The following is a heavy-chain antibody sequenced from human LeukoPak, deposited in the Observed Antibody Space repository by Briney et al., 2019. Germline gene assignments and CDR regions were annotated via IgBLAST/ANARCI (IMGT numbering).Heavy chain of an antibody. D-gene: IGHD1-26*01. CDR2: IYYSGST. V-gene: IGHV4-59*08. J-gene: IGHJ4*02. CDR1: GGSITSYY. CDR3: ARHLWEPHYFDS. Sequence: PSETLSLTCTVSGGSITSYYWSWIRQPPGKGLEWIGYIYYSGSTNYNPSLKSRVTISLYTSKNQLSLRLSSVTATDTAVYYCARHLWEPHYFDSWGQGTLVTVSS.